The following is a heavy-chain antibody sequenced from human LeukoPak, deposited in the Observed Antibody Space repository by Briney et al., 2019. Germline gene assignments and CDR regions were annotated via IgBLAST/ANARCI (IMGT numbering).Heavy chain of an antibody. V-gene: IGHV1-69*05. CDR2: IIPIFGTA. J-gene: IGHJ4*02. CDR1: GGTFSSYA. D-gene: IGHD4-17*01. CDR3: ARDNGDDYGDPSTRTPRFDY. Sequence: ASAKVSCKASGGTFSSYAISWVRQAPGQGLEWMGGIIPIFGTANYAQRFQGRVTITTDESTSTAYMELSSLRSEDTAVYYCARDNGDDYGDPSTRTPRFDYWGQGTLVTVSS.